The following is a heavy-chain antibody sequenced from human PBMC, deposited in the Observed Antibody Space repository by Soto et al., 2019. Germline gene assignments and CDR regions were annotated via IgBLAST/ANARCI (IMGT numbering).Heavy chain of an antibody. CDR2: IYPGDSDT. CDR3: ARREFFGVEKDAFDI. D-gene: IGHD3-3*01. V-gene: IGHV5-51*01. J-gene: IGHJ3*02. CDR1: GYSFTSYW. Sequence: PGESLKISCKGSGYSFTSYWIGWVRQMPGKGLQWMGIIYPGDSDTRYSPSFQGQVTISADKSISTTYLQWSSLKASDTAMYYCARREFFGVEKDAFDIWGQGTMVT.